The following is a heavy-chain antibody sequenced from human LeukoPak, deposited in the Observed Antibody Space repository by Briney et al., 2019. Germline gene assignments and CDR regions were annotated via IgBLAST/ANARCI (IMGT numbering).Heavy chain of an antibody. J-gene: IGHJ1*01. V-gene: IGHV3-33*01. CDR2: IWYDGSNK. CDR1: GFTFSSYG. D-gene: IGHD5-24*01. CDR3: ARGDGYNDAEYLQH. Sequence: PGGSLRLSCAASGFTFSSYGMHWVRQAPGKGLEWVAVIWYDGSNKYYGDSVKDRFTVSRDNSKKTLYLQMNSLRLQDTAVYYCARGDGYNDAEYLQHRGQGTLVTVS.